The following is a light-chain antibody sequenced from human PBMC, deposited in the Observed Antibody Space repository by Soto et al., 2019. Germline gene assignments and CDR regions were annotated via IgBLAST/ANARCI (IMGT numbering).Light chain of an antibody. J-gene: IGKJ1*01. Sequence: EIVLTQSPATLSLSPGERATLSCRASQNVDSNYLAWYQQKPGQAPRLLIYDASNRATGIQARFSGSGYGTDFTLTISRLEPEDFAVYDCQQYGSSGTFGQGTKVDIK. CDR2: DAS. V-gene: IGKV3-20*01. CDR3: QQYGSSGT. CDR1: QNVDSNY.